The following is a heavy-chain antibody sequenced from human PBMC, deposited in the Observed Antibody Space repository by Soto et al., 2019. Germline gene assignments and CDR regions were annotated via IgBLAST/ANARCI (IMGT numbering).Heavy chain of an antibody. CDR2: INAGNGNT. V-gene: IGHV1-3*01. Sequence: ASVKVSCKASGYTFTSYAMHWVRQAPGQRLEWMGWINAGNGNTKYSQKFQGRVTITRDTSASTAYMELSSLRSEDTAVYYCAREKKCSGGSCYYFDYWGQGTLVTVSS. D-gene: IGHD2-15*01. CDR3: AREKKCSGGSCYYFDY. CDR1: GYTFTSYA. J-gene: IGHJ4*02.